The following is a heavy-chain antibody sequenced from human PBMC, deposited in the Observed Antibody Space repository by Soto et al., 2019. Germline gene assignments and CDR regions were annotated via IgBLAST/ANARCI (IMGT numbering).Heavy chain of an antibody. J-gene: IGHJ6*03. Sequence: QVQLQQWGAGLLKPSETLSLTCAVYGGSFSGYQWTWIRQTPGKGLEWIGEINDSGNINYNPSLKSRVTISVDTPNKQISLKLSSVTGADTAVYYCSRRLILCCGELSRRVGYYYYMDVWRKGTTVTVSS. CDR2: INDSGNI. CDR3: SRRLILCCGELSRRVGYYYYMDV. D-gene: IGHD3-10*01. CDR1: GGSFSGYQ. V-gene: IGHV4-34*01.